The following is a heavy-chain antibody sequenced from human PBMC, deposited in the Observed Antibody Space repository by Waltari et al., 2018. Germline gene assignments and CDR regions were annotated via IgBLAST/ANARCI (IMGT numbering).Heavy chain of an antibody. CDR3: ARGPKRVVILYYFDY. V-gene: IGHV4-38-2*01. J-gene: IGHJ4*02. CDR1: GYSISSGYY. D-gene: IGHD3-3*01. CDR2: IYHSGST. Sequence: QVQLQESGPGLVKPSETLSLTCAVSGYSISSGYYWGWIRQPPGKGLEWIGSIYHSGSTYYTPSLKSRVTISVDTSKNQFSLKLSSVTAADTAVYYCARGPKRVVILYYFDYWGQGTLVTVSS.